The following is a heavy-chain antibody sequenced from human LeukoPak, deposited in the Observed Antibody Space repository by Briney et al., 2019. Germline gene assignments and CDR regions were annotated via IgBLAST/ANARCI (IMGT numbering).Heavy chain of an antibody. CDR2: IYYSGST. CDR1: GGSISSYY. V-gene: IGHV4-59*01. CDR3: ARGYGGYSWSADY. Sequence: SETLSLTSTVSGGSISSYYWRWIRPPPGKGLEWIGYIYYSGSTNYNPSLKSRVTISVDTSKNQFSLNLSSVTAADTAVYYCARGYGGYSWSADYWGQGTLVTVSS. J-gene: IGHJ4*02. D-gene: IGHD5-18*01.